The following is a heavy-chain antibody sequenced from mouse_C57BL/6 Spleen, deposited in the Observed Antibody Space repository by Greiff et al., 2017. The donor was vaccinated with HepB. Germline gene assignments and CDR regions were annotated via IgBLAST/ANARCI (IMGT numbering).Heavy chain of an antibody. D-gene: IGHD4-1*01. CDR3: ARSPNWDSWFAY. J-gene: IGHJ3*01. CDR1: GFTFTDYY. CDR2: IRNKANGYTT. Sequence: EVQLVESGGGLVQPGGSLSLSCAASGFTFTDYYMSWVRQPPGKALEWLGFIRNKANGYTTEYSASVKGRFTISRDNSQSILYLQMNALRAEDSATYYCARSPNWDSWFAYWGQGTLVTVSA. V-gene: IGHV7-3*01.